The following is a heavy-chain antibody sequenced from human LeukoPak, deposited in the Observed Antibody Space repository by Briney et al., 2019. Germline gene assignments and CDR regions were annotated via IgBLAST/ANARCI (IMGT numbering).Heavy chain of an antibody. CDR1: GGSFSPYY. CDR3: ARRGHYYDSRGYYYFDY. Sequence: SETLSLTCTVSGGSFSPYYWSWIRQPPGKGLEWIWSVYYSGSTNYNPSLKSRVTISLDTSKNQFSLKLSSVTAADTAVYYCARRGHYYDSRGYYYFDYWGQGTLVTVSS. J-gene: IGHJ4*02. V-gene: IGHV4-59*01. D-gene: IGHD3-22*01. CDR2: VYYSGST.